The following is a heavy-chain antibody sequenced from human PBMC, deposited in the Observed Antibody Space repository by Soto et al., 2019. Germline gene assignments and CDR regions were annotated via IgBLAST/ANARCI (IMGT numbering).Heavy chain of an antibody. CDR2: ISGSGGST. CDR3: AKRFGRNVQLGGGRCYDY. V-gene: IGHV3-23*01. Sequence: GGSLRLSCAASGFTFSSYAMSWVRQAPGEGLEWVSAISGSGGSTYYADSVKGRFTISRDNSKNTLYLQMNSLRAEDTAVYYCAKRFGRNVQLGGGRCYDYLGQGT. D-gene: IGHD2-15*01. J-gene: IGHJ4*02. CDR1: GFTFSSYA.